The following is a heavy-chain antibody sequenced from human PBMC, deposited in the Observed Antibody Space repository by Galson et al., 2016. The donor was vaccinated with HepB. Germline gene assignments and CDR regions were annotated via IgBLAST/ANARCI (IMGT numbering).Heavy chain of an antibody. V-gene: IGHV1-3*01. Sequence: SCKASGYTFTDYYIHWVRQAPGQRLEWMGWINAVDTKYSQSFQGRVTITMDTSASTAYMELSSLTSEDTAVYYCARAPGPSAAPRWGQGTLVTVSS. D-gene: IGHD6-13*01. J-gene: IGHJ4*02. CDR3: ARAPGPSAAPR. CDR1: GYTFTDYY. CDR2: INAVDT.